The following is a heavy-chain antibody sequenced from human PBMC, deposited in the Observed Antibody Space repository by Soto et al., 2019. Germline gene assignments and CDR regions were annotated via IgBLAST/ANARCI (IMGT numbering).Heavy chain of an antibody. V-gene: IGHV3-9*01. Sequence: EVQLVASGGGLVQPARSLSLSCAASGFTIVDYAMYWVRQAPEPGLEWVSGVSWDGGYKGYADSVKSLFTMSRDNAKKSLYMEMNSLIVEDTALYSCTKDEGYGSSISCKDAFDYWGQGTMFTVS. CDR2: VSWDGGYK. CDR1: GFTIVDYA. J-gene: IGHJ3*01. CDR3: TKDEGYGSSISCKDAFDY. D-gene: IGHD2-2*01.